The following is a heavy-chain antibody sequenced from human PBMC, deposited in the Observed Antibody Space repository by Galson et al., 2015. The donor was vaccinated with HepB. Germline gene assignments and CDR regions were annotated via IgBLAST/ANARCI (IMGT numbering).Heavy chain of an antibody. V-gene: IGHV1-3*01. CDR2: INPDNANT. J-gene: IGHJ4*02. D-gene: IGHD3/OR15-3a*01. CDR3: ARDRSQGLDY. Sequence: SVKVSCKASGYTFTSYAIHWVRQAPGQRLEWMGCINPDNANTKYSQNYQGRVTFTGDTSARTAYMELTSLRSEDTAVYYCARDRSQGLDYWGQGTLFTVSS. CDR1: GYTFTSYA.